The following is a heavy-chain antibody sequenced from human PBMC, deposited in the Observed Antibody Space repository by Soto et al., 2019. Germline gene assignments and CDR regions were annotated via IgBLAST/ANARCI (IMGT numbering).Heavy chain of an antibody. CDR3: AKTKITMIVVAPRVFDY. CDR2: ISGSGGST. V-gene: IGHV3-23*01. D-gene: IGHD3-22*01. Sequence: GGYLRLSCPASGFTFSSYAMSWVPQAPRKGLERVSAISGSGGSTYYADSVKCRFTISRDNSKNTLYLQMNSLRAEDTAVYYCAKTKITMIVVAPRVFDYWGQGTLVTVSS. J-gene: IGHJ4*02. CDR1: GFTFSSYA.